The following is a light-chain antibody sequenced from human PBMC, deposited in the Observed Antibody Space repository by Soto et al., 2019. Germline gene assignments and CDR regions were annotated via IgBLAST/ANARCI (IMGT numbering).Light chain of an antibody. Sequence: QSVLTQPASVSGSPGQSITISCTGTSSDVGGYNYVSWYHQHPGKAPKLMIYGVTNRPSGVSSRFSGSRSGNTASLTISGLQAEDEAEYFCNSYTSSSTFVFGTGTKVTVL. CDR3: NSYTSSSTFV. V-gene: IGLV2-14*01. J-gene: IGLJ1*01. CDR1: SSDVGGYNY. CDR2: GVT.